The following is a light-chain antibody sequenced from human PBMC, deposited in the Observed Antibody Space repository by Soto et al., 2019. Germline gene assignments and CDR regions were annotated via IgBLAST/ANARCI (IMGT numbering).Light chain of an antibody. Sequence: EFVLTQSPGTLSLSPGERATLSCRASQTVRNNYLAWYQQKPGQAPRLLIYDASSRATGIPDRFSGGGSGTDFTLTISRLEPEDFAVYFCQRFDNSPPYTFGQGTKLEIK. V-gene: IGKV3-20*01. CDR3: QRFDNSPPYT. J-gene: IGKJ2*01. CDR1: QTVRNNY. CDR2: DAS.